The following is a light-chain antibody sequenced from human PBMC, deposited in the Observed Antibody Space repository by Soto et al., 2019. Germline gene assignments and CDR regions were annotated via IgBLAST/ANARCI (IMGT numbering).Light chain of an antibody. Sequence: EIVMTQSPATLSVSPGERATLSCRASQSVSSNLAWYQQKPGQAPRLLIYDASTRATGVPARFSGSGSGTEFTLTISSLQSEDFAVYYGQQYNDWPWTFGQGTKVEIK. CDR3: QQYNDWPWT. CDR2: DAS. J-gene: IGKJ1*01. V-gene: IGKV3-15*01. CDR1: QSVSSN.